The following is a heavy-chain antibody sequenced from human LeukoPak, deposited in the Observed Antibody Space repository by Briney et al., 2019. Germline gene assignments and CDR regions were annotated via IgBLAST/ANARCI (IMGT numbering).Heavy chain of an antibody. Sequence: GGSLRLSCAASGFTFSSYSMNWVRQAPGKGLEWVSSISSSSSYIYYADSLKGRFTISRDNAKNSLYLQMNSLRAEDTAVYYCACSITISLSYYFDYWGQGTLVTVSS. CDR2: ISSSSSYI. CDR1: GFTFSSYS. D-gene: IGHD3-3*01. CDR3: ACSITISLSYYFDY. V-gene: IGHV3-21*01. J-gene: IGHJ4*02.